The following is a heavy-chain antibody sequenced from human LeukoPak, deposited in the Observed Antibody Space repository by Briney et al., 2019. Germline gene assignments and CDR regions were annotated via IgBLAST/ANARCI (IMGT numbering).Heavy chain of an antibody. CDR3: ASTKFYYDSSGYDDY. CDR1: GGSLSGYY. Sequence: SETLSLTCAVYGGSLSGYYWSWIRQPPGKGLDWIGDINHSGRTNNNPSLKSRVTISVDTSRNQFSLKLSSVTAADTAVYYCASTKFYYDSSGYDDYWGQGTLVTVSS. J-gene: IGHJ4*02. V-gene: IGHV4-34*01. D-gene: IGHD3-22*01. CDR2: INHSGRT.